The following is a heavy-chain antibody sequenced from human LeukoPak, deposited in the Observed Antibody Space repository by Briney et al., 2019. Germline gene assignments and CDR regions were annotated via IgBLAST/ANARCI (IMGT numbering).Heavy chain of an antibody. D-gene: IGHD3/OR15-3a*01. CDR1: GASISSSNGYF. J-gene: IGHJ4*02. CDR2: IDYRGTA. CDR3: ARQAGAGTRWNYFDY. V-gene: IGHV4-39*01. Sequence: SETLSLTCTVSGASISSSNGYFWAWIRQPPGKGPDWIGIIDYRGTAFYNPSLESRVTISVETSNNFFSLKVRSVTAADTAQYYCARQAGAGTRWNYFDYWGQGIQVTVSS.